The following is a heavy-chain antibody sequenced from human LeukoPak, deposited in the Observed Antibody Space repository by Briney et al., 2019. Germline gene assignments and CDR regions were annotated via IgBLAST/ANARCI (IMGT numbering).Heavy chain of an antibody. V-gene: IGHV4-59*01. Sequence: SETLSLTCTVSGGSISSYYWSWIRQPPGKGLEWIGYIYYSGSTNYNPSLKSRVTISVDTSKNQFSLKLSSVTAADTAVYYCARGLCSGGSCLFDYWGQGTLVTVSS. CDR3: ARGLCSGGSCLFDY. CDR1: GGSISSYY. J-gene: IGHJ4*02. D-gene: IGHD2-15*01. CDR2: IYYSGST.